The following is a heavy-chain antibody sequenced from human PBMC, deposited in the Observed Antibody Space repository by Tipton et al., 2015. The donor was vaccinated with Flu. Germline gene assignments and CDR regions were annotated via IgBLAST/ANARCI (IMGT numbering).Heavy chain of an antibody. CDR1: GGSVKSGSYY. CDR3: AGHLGQSGYYFDY. CDR2: IYHSGST. V-gene: IGHV4-39*01. Sequence: TLSLTCTVSGGSVKSGSYYWSWIRQPPGKGLEWIGSIYHSGSTYYNPSLKSRVTISVDTSKNQFSLKLSSVTAADTAVYYCAGHLGQSGYYFDYWGQGTLVTGSS. D-gene: IGHD1-26*01. J-gene: IGHJ4*02.